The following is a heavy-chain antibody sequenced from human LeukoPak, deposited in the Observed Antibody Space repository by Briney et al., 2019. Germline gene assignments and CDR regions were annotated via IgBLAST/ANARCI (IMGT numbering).Heavy chain of an antibody. CDR1: GYTFIRYY. CDR2: INPSGGST. CDR3: ARGGYGDRIDY. V-gene: IGHV1-46*01. D-gene: IGHD4-17*01. J-gene: IGHJ4*02. Sequence: GASVKVSRKASGYTFIRYYMHWVRQAPGQGLEWMGIINPSGGSTSYAQKFQGRVTMTRDTSTSTVYMELSRRRSEDTAVYYCARGGYGDRIDYWGQGTLVSVSS.